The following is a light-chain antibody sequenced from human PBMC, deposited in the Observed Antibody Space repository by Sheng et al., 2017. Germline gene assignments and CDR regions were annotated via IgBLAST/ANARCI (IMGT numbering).Light chain of an antibody. J-gene: IGKJ1*01. CDR3: QQSYTTPRT. CDR1: QSISDF. CDR2: AAS. Sequence: IQMTQSPSSLSASVGDRVTITCRASQSISDFLNWYQQKPGKAPQLLIYAASTLQSGVPSRFSGSGSGTDFTLTISSLQPEDFATYFCQQSYTTPRTFGQGTKVEFK. V-gene: IGKV1-39*01.